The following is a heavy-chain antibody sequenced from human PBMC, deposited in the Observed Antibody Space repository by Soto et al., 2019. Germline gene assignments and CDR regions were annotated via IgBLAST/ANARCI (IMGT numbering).Heavy chain of an antibody. CDR1: GGSISPYY. Sequence: PSETLSLTCTVSGGSISPYYWSWIRQPPGKGLEWVGYIYYGGSTSYNPSLKSRVTISLETSKSQFSLRLSSVTAADTAVYYCARLGEYYPXLDPWGPGTQVTVSS. V-gene: IGHV4-59*08. J-gene: IGHJ5*02. CDR2: IYYGGST. CDR3: ARLGEYYPXLDP. D-gene: IGHD3-10*01.